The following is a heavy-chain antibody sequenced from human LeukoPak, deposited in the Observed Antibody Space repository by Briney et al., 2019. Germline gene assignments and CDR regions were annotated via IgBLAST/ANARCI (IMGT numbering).Heavy chain of an antibody. CDR2: INHSGST. V-gene: IGHV4-34*01. CDR1: GGSFSGYS. CDR3: ARCGTTVTYYGQNDAFDI. Sequence: KASETLSLTCAVYGGSFSGYSWSWIRQPPGKGLEWIGEINHSGSTNYNPSLKSRVTISVDTSKNQFSLKLSSVTAADTAVYYCARCGTTVTYYGQNDAFDIWGQGTMVTVSS. D-gene: IGHD4-17*01. J-gene: IGHJ3*02.